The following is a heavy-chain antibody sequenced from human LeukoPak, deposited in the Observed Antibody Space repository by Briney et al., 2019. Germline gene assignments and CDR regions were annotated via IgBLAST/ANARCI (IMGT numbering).Heavy chain of an antibody. D-gene: IGHD3-22*01. CDR2: IYSGGST. V-gene: IGHV3-53*01. CDR1: GFTVSSNY. CDR3: ARDAGYASI. J-gene: IGHJ4*02. Sequence: GGSLRLSCAASGFTVSSNYMNWVRQAPGKGLEWVSIIYSGGSTYYADSVKGRFTISRDNSNNTLYLQMNRLGAEDTAVYYCARDAGYASIWGQGALVTVSS.